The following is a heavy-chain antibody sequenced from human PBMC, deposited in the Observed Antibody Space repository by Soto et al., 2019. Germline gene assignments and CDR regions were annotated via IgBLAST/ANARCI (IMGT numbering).Heavy chain of an antibody. CDR1: GGSISRYY. CDR3: ARVGGSGRYNFDN. D-gene: IGHD6-19*01. Sequence: SETLSLTCTVSGGSISRYYWSWIRQPPGKGLEWIGYIHYSGSSIYNPSLKSRVTIAVDTSKNQFSLKLSSVTAADTAVYYCARVGGSGRYNFDNWGQGTLVTVSS. CDR2: IHYSGSS. V-gene: IGHV4-59*01. J-gene: IGHJ4*02.